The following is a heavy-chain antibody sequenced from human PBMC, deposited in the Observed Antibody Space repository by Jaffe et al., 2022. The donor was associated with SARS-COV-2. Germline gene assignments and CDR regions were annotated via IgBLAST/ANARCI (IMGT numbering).Heavy chain of an antibody. CDR2: IYYSGNT. CDR3: ARHPALEAAGTGYYYGMDV. V-gene: IGHV4-39*01. CDR1: GGSISSSSYY. J-gene: IGHJ6*02. Sequence: QLQLQESGPGLVKPSETLSLTCTVSGGSISSSSYYWGWIRQPPGKGLEWIGTIYYSGNTYYNPSLKSRVTISADTSRNQFSLKLSSGTAADTAVYYCARHPALEAAGTGYYYGMDVWGQGTTVTVSS. D-gene: IGHD6-13*01.